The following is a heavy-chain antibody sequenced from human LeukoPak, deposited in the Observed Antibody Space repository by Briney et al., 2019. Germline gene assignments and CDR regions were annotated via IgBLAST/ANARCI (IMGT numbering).Heavy chain of an antibody. D-gene: IGHD6-13*01. V-gene: IGHV4-59*01. J-gene: IGHJ4*02. CDR2: IYYSGST. CDR3: AKGEAAAGTFDY. CDR1: GGSISSYY. Sequence: PSETLSLTCTVSGGSISSYYWSWIRQPPGKGLEWIGYIYYSGSTNYNPSLKSRVTISVDTSKNQFSLKLSSVTAADTAVYYCAKGEAAAGTFDYWGQGTLVTVSS.